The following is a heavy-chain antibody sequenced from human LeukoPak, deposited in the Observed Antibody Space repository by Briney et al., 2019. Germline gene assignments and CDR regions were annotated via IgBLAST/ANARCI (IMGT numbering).Heavy chain of an antibody. J-gene: IGHJ4*02. CDR2: IYYGGST. CDR1: GGSISSSSYY. CDR3: ARERSSQGYFDF. Sequence: PSETLSLSCTVSGGSISSSSYYWGWIRQPPGKGLERIGSIYYGGSTYYNSSLKSRVTISVDTSKNQFSLRVSSVTAADTAVYYCARERSSQGYFDFWGQGTLVTVSS. D-gene: IGHD6-6*01. V-gene: IGHV4-39*07.